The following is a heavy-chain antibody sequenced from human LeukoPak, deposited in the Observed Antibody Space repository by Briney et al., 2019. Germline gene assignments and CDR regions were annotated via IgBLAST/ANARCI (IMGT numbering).Heavy chain of an antibody. V-gene: IGHV3-7*01. CDR2: IKQDGSEK. CDR3: ASRSINWYKGNNWFDP. J-gene: IGHJ5*02. Sequence: GGSLRLSCAASGFTFSSYWMSWVRQAPGKGLEWVANIKQDGSEKYYVDSVKGRFIVSRDNAKNSLYLQMNSLRVEDTALYYCASRSINWYKGNNWFDPWGQGTLVTVSS. D-gene: IGHD6-13*01. CDR1: GFTFSSYW.